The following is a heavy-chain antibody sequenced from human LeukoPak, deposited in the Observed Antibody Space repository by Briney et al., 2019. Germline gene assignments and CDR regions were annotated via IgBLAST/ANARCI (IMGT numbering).Heavy chain of an antibody. Sequence: GGSLRLSCAASGFTFSSDWMSWVRQAPGKGLEWVANIKQDGSEKYYVDYVKGRFTISRDNAKNSLYLQMNSLRAEDTAVYYCARDREAVADYYFDYWGQGTLVTVSS. CDR2: IKQDGSEK. CDR1: GFTFSSDW. CDR3: ARDREAVADYYFDY. V-gene: IGHV3-7*01. J-gene: IGHJ4*02. D-gene: IGHD6-19*01.